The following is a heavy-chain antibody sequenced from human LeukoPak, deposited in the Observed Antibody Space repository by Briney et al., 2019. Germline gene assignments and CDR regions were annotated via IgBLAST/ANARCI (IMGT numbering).Heavy chain of an antibody. CDR3: ARDPIGGLYYYYMDV. V-gene: IGHV3-21*01. Sequence: GGSLRLSCAASGFTFSSYSMNWVRQAPGKGLEWVSSISSSSSYIYYADSVKGRFTISRDNAKNSLYLQMNSLRAEDTAVYYCARDPIGGLYYYYMDVWDKGTTVTVSS. J-gene: IGHJ6*03. CDR1: GFTFSSYS. D-gene: IGHD4-23*01. CDR2: ISSSSSYI.